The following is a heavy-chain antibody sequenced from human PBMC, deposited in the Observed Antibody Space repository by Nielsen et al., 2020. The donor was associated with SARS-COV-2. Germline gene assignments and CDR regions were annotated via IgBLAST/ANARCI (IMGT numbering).Heavy chain of an antibody. CDR3: ATNYYDGSAYYYDPRSFDY. V-gene: IGHV1-69*04. J-gene: IGHJ4*02. CDR2: VNPVLGTA. D-gene: IGHD3-22*01. Sequence: SVKVSCKASGGTFSGYAVNWVRQAPGQGLEWMGRVNPVLGTANNAQKFQDRVTISADKSTSADYMDLSSLRSEDTALYYCATNYYDGSAYYYDPRSFDYWGQGTLVTVSS. CDR1: GGTFSGYA.